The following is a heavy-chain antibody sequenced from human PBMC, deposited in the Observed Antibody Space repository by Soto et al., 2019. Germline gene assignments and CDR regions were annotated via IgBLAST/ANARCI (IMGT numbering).Heavy chain of an antibody. J-gene: IGHJ2*01. Sequence: QVQLQESGPGLVKPSATLSLTCTVSGGSISSYYWSWIRQPPGKGLEWIGYIYYSGSTKYNPSLKSRVTISVDTSKNQFSLKLTSVTAADTALYYSARECGIYYDSRYFDLWGRGTLVTVSS. V-gene: IGHV4-59*01. CDR2: IYYSGST. CDR3: ARECGIYYDSRYFDL. CDR1: GGSISSYY. D-gene: IGHD1-26*01.